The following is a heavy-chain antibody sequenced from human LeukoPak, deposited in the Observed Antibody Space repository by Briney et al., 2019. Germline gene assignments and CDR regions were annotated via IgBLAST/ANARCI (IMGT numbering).Heavy chain of an antibody. Sequence: SETLSLTCTVSGGSISSYYWSWIRQPPGKGLEWIGYIYTSGSTNYNPSLKSRVTISVDTSKNQFSLKLSSVTAADTAVYYCARCSSRGAYYYYYMDVWGKGTTVTVSS. V-gene: IGHV4-4*09. CDR1: GGSISSYY. CDR3: ARCSSRGAYYYYYMDV. CDR2: IYTSGST. D-gene: IGHD2-2*01. J-gene: IGHJ6*03.